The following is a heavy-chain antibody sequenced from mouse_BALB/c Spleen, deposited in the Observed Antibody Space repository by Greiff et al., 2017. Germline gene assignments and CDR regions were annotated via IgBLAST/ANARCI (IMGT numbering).Heavy chain of an antibody. Sequence: VQLQQSGPELVKPGASVKISCKASGYAFSSSWMNWVKQRPGQGLEWIGRIYPGDGDTNYNGKFKGKATLTADKSSSTAYMQLSSLTSVDSAVYFCASGGEGYFDVWGAGTTVTVSS. V-gene: IGHV1-82*01. CDR1: GYAFSSSW. CDR2: IYPGDGDT. CDR3: ASGGEGYFDV. J-gene: IGHJ1*01.